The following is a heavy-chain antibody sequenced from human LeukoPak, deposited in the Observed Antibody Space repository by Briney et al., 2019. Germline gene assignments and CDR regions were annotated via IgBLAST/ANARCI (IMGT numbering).Heavy chain of an antibody. CDR1: GFTFSSYA. CDR2: ISGSGGST. V-gene: IGHV3-23*01. D-gene: IGHD3-22*01. Sequence: GGSLRLSCAASGFTFSSYAMSWVRQAPGKGLEWVSAISGSGGSTYYADSVKGRFTISRDNSKNTLYLQMNSLRAEDTAVYCCAKDGTYYDSTNYWGQGTLVTVSS. CDR3: AKDGTYYDSTNY. J-gene: IGHJ4*02.